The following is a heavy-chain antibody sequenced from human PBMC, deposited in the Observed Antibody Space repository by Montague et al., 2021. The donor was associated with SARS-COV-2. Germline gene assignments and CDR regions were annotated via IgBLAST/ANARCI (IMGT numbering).Heavy chain of an antibody. Sequence: CAISGDSVSSNSAAWNWNRQSPSRGLEWLGRIYYRSKWYNDYAVSVKSRITINPDTSKNQSSLKLTSVAAADTAVYYCARLRDGVVPSPILGVGPYYSYYYMDVWGRGTTVTVSS. CDR2: IYYRSKWYN. D-gene: IGHD3-10*01. CDR1: GDSVSSNSAA. CDR3: ARLRDGVVPSPILGVGPYYSYYYMDV. V-gene: IGHV6-1*01. J-gene: IGHJ6*03.